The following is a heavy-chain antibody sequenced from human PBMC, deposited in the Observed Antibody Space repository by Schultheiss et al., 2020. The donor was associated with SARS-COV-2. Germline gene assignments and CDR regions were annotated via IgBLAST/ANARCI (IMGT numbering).Heavy chain of an antibody. D-gene: IGHD1/OR15-1a*01. Sequence: GGSLRLSCAASGFTFSSYAMSWVRQAPGKGLEWVAVISYDGSNKYYADSVKGRFTISRDNSKNTLYLQMNSLRAEDTAVYYCARDMNRLFDYWGQGTLVTVSS. CDR2: ISYDGSNK. CDR3: ARDMNRLFDY. J-gene: IGHJ4*02. V-gene: IGHV3-30-3*01. CDR1: GFTFSSYA.